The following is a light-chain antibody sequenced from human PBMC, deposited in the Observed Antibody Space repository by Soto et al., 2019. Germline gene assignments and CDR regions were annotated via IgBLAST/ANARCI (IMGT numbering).Light chain of an antibody. V-gene: IGLV1-51*01. CDR1: SSNIGGNS. Sequence: SVLTQPPSVSAAPGQKVTISCSGSSSNIGGNSVSWYQQLPGTAPKLLIYDDNKRPSGIPDRFSGSKSDTSATLGITGFQTGDEADYYCGSWDSRLSAYVFGNGTKVTV. CDR3: GSWDSRLSAYV. CDR2: DDN. J-gene: IGLJ1*01.